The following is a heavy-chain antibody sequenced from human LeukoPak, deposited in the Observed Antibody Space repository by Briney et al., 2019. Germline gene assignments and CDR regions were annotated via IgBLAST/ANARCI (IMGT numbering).Heavy chain of an antibody. D-gene: IGHD3-22*01. Sequence: GGSLRLSCAASGFTFSTYWMHWVRQAPGKGLVWVSRIKYDGSMTTYGDSVKGRFSISRDNAKNTVDLQMSSLRAEDTAVYYCARGASSAYYVDYWGQGTLVSVPS. V-gene: IGHV3-74*01. CDR3: ARGASSAYYVDY. CDR2: IKYDGSMT. J-gene: IGHJ4*02. CDR1: GFTFSTYW.